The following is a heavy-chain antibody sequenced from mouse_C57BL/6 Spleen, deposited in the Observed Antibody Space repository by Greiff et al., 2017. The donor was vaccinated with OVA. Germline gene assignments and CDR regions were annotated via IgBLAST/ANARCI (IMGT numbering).Heavy chain of an antibody. Sequence: VQLQQSGAELVRPGASVTLSCKASGYTFTDYEMHWVKQTPVHGLEWIGAIDPETGGTAYNQKFKGKAILTADKSSSTAYMELRSLTSEDSAVYYCTSRYGGYFDYWGQGTTLTVSS. CDR2: IDPETGGT. V-gene: IGHV1-15*01. CDR1: GYTFTDYE. J-gene: IGHJ2*01. CDR3: TSRYGGYFDY. D-gene: IGHD1-1*01.